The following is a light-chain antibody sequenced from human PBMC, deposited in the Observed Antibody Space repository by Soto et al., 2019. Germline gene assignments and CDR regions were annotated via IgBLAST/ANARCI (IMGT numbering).Light chain of an antibody. V-gene: IGKV3-11*01. Sequence: EIVLTQSPATLSLSPGERATLSCRASQSVSRYLAWYQQTPGQAPRLLIYDASNRATGIPARFSGSGSGKDLTLTISSLETEDFAVYYCQQRSSWPRLTFGGGTKVEI. CDR3: QQRSSWPRLT. CDR2: DAS. J-gene: IGKJ4*01. CDR1: QSVSRY.